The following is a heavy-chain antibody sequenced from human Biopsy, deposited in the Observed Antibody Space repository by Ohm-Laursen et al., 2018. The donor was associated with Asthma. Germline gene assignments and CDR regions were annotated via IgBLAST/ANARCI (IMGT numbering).Heavy chain of an antibody. CDR3: VRDGTDDAFDI. Sequence: SLRLSCAAFGFSFSNFAIHWVRQAPGKGLEWVGVISKDASTQDYADSVKGRFTMARDNSKNTLDLQMNSLREEDTAVYYCVRDGTDDAFDIWGQGTVVSASS. CDR1: GFSFSNFA. CDR2: ISKDASTQ. V-gene: IGHV3-30*01. J-gene: IGHJ3*02. D-gene: IGHD1-1*01.